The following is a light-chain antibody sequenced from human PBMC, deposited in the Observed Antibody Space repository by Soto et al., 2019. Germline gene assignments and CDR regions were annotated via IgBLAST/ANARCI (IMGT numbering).Light chain of an antibody. J-gene: IGKJ4*01. CDR2: AAS. CDR3: QQLNSYPLT. Sequence: DLQMTQSPSSLSVSIGDRVTITCRSSQSIGVYLNWYQKKPGTPPKLLIYAASTLQSGVPSRFSGSGSGTEFTLTISSLQPEDFGTYYCQQLNSYPLTFGGGTKVEI. CDR1: QSIGVY. V-gene: IGKV1-9*01.